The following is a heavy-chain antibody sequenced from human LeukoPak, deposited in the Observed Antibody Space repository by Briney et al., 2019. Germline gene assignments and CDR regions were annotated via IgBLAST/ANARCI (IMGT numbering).Heavy chain of an antibody. CDR2: ISGSSTTM. D-gene: IGHD2-2*01. CDR3: ARTDNWSASTTSSLDY. Sequence: GGSLRLSCAASGFTFITYSMNWVRQAPGKGLEWVSYISGSSTTMHYADSVKGRFTISRDNAKNSLYLQMNSLRAEDTAVYYCARTDNWSASTTSSLDYWGQGTLVTVSS. J-gene: IGHJ4*02. V-gene: IGHV3-48*04. CDR1: GFTFITYS.